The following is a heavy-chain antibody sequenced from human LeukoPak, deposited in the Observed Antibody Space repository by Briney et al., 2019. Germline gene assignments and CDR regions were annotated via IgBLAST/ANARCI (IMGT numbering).Heavy chain of an antibody. V-gene: IGHV4-59*08. CDR2: ISYSGNT. Sequence: PSETLSLTCTVSGVSISSYYWSWTRQPPGKGLEWIGYISYSGNTNYNPSLKSRITISGDTSKNQFSLKLGSVTAADTAVYYCARQSAAAWYYFDYWGQGTLVTVSS. D-gene: IGHD6-13*01. CDR1: GVSISSYY. CDR3: ARQSAAAWYYFDY. J-gene: IGHJ4*02.